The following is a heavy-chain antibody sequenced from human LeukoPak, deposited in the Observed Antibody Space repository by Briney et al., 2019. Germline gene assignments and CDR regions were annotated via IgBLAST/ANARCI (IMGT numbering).Heavy chain of an antibody. Sequence: PGGSLRLSCTAPGITFSNYAMHWVRQAPGEGLEWVTVISNDGSVKYYADSVKGRFTISRDNSKNTLYLQMNSLRAEDTAVYFCAKVGGSGTSYYYFGMGVWGQGTTVTVSS. CDR3: AKVGGSGTSYYYFGMGV. CDR2: ISNDGSVK. D-gene: IGHD3-10*01. V-gene: IGHV3-30*04. J-gene: IGHJ6*02. CDR1: GITFSNYA.